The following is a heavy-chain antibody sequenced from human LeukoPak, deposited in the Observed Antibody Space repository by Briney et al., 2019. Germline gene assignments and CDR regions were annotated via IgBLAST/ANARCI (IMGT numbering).Heavy chain of an antibody. V-gene: IGHV3-53*01. CDR1: GFSVSDYF. CDR2: IDRGGVT. D-gene: IGHD5-12*01. CDR3: ARGRASTTIFYY. J-gene: IGHJ4*02. Sequence: PGGSLRLSCAASGFSVSDYFMAWVRQAPGKGLQWVSHIDRGGVTEDADSVKGRFTVSRDTSSNIFYLQMTSLRAEDTAMYYCARGRASTTIFYYWGQGALVTVSS.